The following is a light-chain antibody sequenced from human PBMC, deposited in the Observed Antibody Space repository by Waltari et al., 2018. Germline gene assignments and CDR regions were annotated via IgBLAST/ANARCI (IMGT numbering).Light chain of an antibody. CDR3: ISYAGSVV. Sequence: QSALTQPPSASGSPGQPVTISCTGTSSADGGYNDVSWYQQHPGKAPKLMICEVSKRPSGVPERFSGSKSGNTASLTVSGLQAEDEADYYCISYAGSVVFGGGTKLTVL. CDR1: SSADGGYND. V-gene: IGLV2-8*01. CDR2: EVS. J-gene: IGLJ2*01.